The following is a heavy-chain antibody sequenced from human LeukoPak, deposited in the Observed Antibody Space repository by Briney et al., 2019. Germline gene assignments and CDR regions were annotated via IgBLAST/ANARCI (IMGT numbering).Heavy chain of an antibody. D-gene: IGHD6-19*01. CDR1: GGSISSYY. CDR2: IYYSWST. CDR3: AREKQWLAYNWFDP. V-gene: IGHV4-59*01. Sequence: PSETLSLTCTVSGGSISSYYWSWIRQPPGKGLEWIGYIYYSWSTNYNPSLKSRVTISVDTSKNQFSLKLSSVTAADTAVYYCAREKQWLAYNWFDPWGQGTLVTVSS. J-gene: IGHJ5*02.